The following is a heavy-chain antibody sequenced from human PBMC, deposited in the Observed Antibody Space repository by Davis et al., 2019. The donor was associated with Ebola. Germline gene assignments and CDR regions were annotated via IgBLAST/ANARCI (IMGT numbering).Heavy chain of an antibody. CDR3: ARWGFTYYYDSSGYYTHYGMNV. V-gene: IGHV3-48*04. CDR1: GFTFSSYS. D-gene: IGHD3-22*01. J-gene: IGHJ6*04. Sequence: GESLKIPCAASGFTFSSYSMNRVRQAPGTALEWVSYISSSSSTIYYADSVKGRFTISRDNAKNTLYLQMNSLRAEDTAVYYCARWGFTYYYDSSGYYTHYGMNVWGKGTTVTVSS. CDR2: ISSSSSTI.